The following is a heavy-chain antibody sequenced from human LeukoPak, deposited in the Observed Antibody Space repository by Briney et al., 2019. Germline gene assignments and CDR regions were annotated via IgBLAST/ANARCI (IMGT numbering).Heavy chain of an antibody. CDR3: ARDYSGSGYELDY. Sequence: PGEALRLSCAASGFTFSTYSMNWVRQAPGKGLEGVSSISSSSNHVYTADSLKGRFTIYRDNAQNSLYLQMSSLSAEDTAVYYCARDYSGSGYELDYWGQGTLVTVSS. D-gene: IGHD5-12*01. CDR1: GFTFSTYS. V-gene: IGHV3-21*01. CDR2: ISSSSNHV. J-gene: IGHJ4*02.